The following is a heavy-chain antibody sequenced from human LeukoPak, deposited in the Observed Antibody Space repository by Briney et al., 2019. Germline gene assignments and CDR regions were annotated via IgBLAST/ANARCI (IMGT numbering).Heavy chain of an antibody. D-gene: IGHD6-13*01. V-gene: IGHV3-30*04. CDR3: ARDATTAVGWVYMDV. J-gene: IGHJ6*03. Sequence: GRSLRLSCAASGFTFSSYAMHWVRQAPGKGLEWVAVISYDGSNKYYANSVKGRFTISRGNAENSVYLQMSSLTAEDTGLYYCARDATTAVGWVYMDVWGKGTTVTISS. CDR2: ISYDGSNK. CDR1: GFTFSSYA.